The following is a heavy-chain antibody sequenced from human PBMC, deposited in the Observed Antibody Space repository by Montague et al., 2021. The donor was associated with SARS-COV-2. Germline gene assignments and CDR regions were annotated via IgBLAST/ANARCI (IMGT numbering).Heavy chain of an antibody. D-gene: IGHD5-18*01. V-gene: IGHV4-34*01. CDR2: INHSGST. J-gene: IGHJ4*02. Sequence: SETLSLTCAVYGGSFSGYYWSWIRQPPGKGLEWIGEINHSGSTNYNPSLKSRVTISVDTSKNQFSLKLSSVTAADTAVYYCARGGGYSYGGIGYWGQGTLVTVSS. CDR3: ARGGGYSYGGIGY. CDR1: GGSFSGYY.